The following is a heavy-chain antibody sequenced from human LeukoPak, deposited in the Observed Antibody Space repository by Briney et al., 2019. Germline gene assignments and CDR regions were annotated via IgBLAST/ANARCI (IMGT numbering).Heavy chain of an antibody. V-gene: IGHV4-31*03. CDR1: GGSISSGGYY. D-gene: IGHD1-26*01. CDR2: IYYSGST. J-gene: IGHJ5*02. Sequence: SQTLSLTCTVSGGSISSGGYYWSWIRQHPGKGLEWIGYIYYSGSTYYNPSLKSRVTISVDTSKNQFSLKLSSVTAADTAVYYCARGRVGPNWFDPWGQGTLVTVSS. CDR3: ARGRVGPNWFDP.